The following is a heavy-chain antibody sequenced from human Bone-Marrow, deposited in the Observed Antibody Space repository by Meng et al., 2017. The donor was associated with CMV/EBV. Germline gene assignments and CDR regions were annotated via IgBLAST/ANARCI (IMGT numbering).Heavy chain of an antibody. D-gene: IGHD3-16*01. CDR2: ISWNSGSI. CDR1: GFTFDDYA. J-gene: IGHJ3*01. Sequence: GGSLRLSCAASGFTFDDYAMHWVRQAPGKGLEWVSGISWNSGSIGYADSVKGRFTISRDNAKNSLYLQMNSLRAEDTALYYCAKGFGASDAFDFWGQGTMVTVS. CDR3: AKGFGASDAFDF. V-gene: IGHV3-9*01.